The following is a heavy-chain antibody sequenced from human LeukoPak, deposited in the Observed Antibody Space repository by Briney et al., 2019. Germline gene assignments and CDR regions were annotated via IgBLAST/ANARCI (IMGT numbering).Heavy chain of an antibody. CDR1: VCTFSICA. D-gene: IGHD2-8*01. CDR2: IIPIFGTA. Sequence: SVTLSFKSSVCTFSICAISWVRHGPGQGLEWMREIIPIFGTANYTQKFQGRVTITADESTSTAYMELSSLRSEDTAVYYCPRNGQPHGRAFDYWGQGTLVTVSS. J-gene: IGHJ4*02. CDR3: PRNGQPHGRAFDY. V-gene: IGHV1-69*01.